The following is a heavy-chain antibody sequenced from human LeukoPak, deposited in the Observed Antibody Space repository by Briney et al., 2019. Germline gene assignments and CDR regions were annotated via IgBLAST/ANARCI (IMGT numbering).Heavy chain of an antibody. CDR1: EFTFSSYD. Sequence: GGSLRLSCAASEFTFSSYDMNWVRQAPGKGLEWISFISSTSGTIYYADSVKGRFTISRDNSKNTLYLQMNSLRAEDTAVYYCANLIPGPHYFDYWGQGTLVTVSS. CDR2: ISSTSGTI. J-gene: IGHJ4*02. V-gene: IGHV3-23*01. CDR3: ANLIPGPHYFDY.